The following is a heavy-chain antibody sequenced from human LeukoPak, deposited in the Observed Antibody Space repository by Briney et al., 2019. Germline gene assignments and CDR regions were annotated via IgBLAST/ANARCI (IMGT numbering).Heavy chain of an antibody. CDR3: ARERAQLYYYDSSGYYPTLDY. CDR2: IYYSGST. J-gene: IGHJ4*02. CDR1: GFTFSSYS. V-gene: IGHV4-39*07. D-gene: IGHD3-22*01. Sequence: GSLRLSCAASGFTFSSYSMNWVRQPPGKGLEWIGSIYYSGSTYYNPSLKSRVTISVDTSKNQFSLKLSSVTAADTAVYYCARERAQLYYYDSSGYYPTLDYWGQGTLVTVSS.